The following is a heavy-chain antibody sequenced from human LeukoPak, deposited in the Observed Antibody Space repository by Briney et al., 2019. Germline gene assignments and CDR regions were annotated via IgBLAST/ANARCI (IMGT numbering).Heavy chain of an antibody. V-gene: IGHV4-39*01. CDR3: ARHNMVRGVTRYFDY. D-gene: IGHD3-10*01. J-gene: IGHJ4*02. CDR2: IYYSGST. CDR1: GGSISSSSYY. Sequence: SETLSLTCTVSGGSISSSSYYWGWIRQPPGKGVEWIGSIYYSGSTYYNPSLKSRVTISVDTSKNQFSLKLSSVTAADTAVYYCARHNMVRGVTRYFDYWGQGTLVTVSS.